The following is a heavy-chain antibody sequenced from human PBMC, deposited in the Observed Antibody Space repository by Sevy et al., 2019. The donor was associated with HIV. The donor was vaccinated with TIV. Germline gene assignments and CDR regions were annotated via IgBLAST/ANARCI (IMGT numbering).Heavy chain of an antibody. Sequence: TLSLTCTVSGGSISSGGYYWSWIRQHPGKGLEWIGYIYYSGSTYYNPSLKSRVTISVDTSKNQFSLKLSSVTAADTAVYYCARDRQLNYYGSGSYYAYFDYWGQGTLVIVSS. V-gene: IGHV4-31*03. J-gene: IGHJ4*02. CDR3: ARDRQLNYYGSGSYYAYFDY. D-gene: IGHD3-10*01. CDR1: GGSISSGGYY. CDR2: IYYSGST.